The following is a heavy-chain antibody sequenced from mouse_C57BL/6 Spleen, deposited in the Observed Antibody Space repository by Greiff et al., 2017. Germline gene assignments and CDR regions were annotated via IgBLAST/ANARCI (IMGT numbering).Heavy chain of an antibody. CDR3: ARAYYYGSSYVNYAMDY. V-gene: IGHV5-4*03. CDR1: GFTFSSYA. Sequence: EVKLEESGGGLVKPGGSLKLSCTASGFTFSSYAMSWVRQTPEKRLEWVATINDGGSYTYYPDNVKGRFTSSRDNAKNNLYLQMSHLKSEDTAMYYCARAYYYGSSYVNYAMDYWGQGTTVTVSS. J-gene: IGHJ4*01. CDR2: INDGGSYT. D-gene: IGHD1-1*01.